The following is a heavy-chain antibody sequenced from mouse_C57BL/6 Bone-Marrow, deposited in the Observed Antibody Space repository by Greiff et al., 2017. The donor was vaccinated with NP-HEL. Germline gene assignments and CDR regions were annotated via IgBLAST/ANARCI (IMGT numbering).Heavy chain of an antibody. CDR1: GYTFTSYR. D-gene: IGHD2-12*01. V-gene: IGHV1-69*01. CDR3: LPMDY. Sequence: QVQLKQPGAALVLPGASVKLSCKASGYTFTSYRMNWVKQRPGQGLEWIGELDPSARCTNYNQKFKGKSTLTVDKSYSTAYMQLSSLTTDDSAVRMLLPMDYWGQGTSVTVSS. CDR2: LDPSARCT. J-gene: IGHJ4*01.